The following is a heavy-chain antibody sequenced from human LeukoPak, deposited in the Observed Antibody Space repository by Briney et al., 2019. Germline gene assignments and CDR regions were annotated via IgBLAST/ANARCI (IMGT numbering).Heavy chain of an antibody. J-gene: IGHJ3*02. CDR3: TARIAVAPGTDAFDI. D-gene: IGHD6-19*01. V-gene: IGHV3-49*04. CDR1: GFTFCDYA. CDR2: IRSKAYGGTK. Sequence: GGSLRLSCTASGFTFCDYAMSWVRQAPGKGLEWVGFIRSKAYGGTKEYAASVKGRFTISRDDSKSIAYLQMNSLKTEDTAVYYCTARIAVAPGTDAFDIWGQGTMVTVSS.